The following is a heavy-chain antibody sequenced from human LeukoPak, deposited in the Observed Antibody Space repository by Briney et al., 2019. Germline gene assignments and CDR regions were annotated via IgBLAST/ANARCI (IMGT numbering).Heavy chain of an antibody. J-gene: IGHJ4*02. CDR1: GYNFISYA. D-gene: IGHD3-10*01. V-gene: IGHV1-18*01. CDR2: INTYNGNT. Sequence: GASVTVSFKASGYNFISYAISWVRQAPGQGLEWMGWINTYNGNTNYAQNYQGRVTMTTDTSTSTAYMELRSLRSDDTAVYYCAREEYYGSGSYPHFDYWGQGTLVTVSA. CDR3: AREEYYGSGSYPHFDY.